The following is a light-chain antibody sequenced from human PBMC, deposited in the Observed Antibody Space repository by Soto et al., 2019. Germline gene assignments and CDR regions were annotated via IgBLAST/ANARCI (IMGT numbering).Light chain of an antibody. V-gene: IGKV3-20*01. CDR3: QQYGGSPPYT. CDR1: QSVSSIY. Sequence: EIVLTQSPGTLSLSPGERATLSCRASQSVSSIYLAWYQQKPGQAPRLLIYRASSRATGIPDRFSGSGSGTDFTLTISRLEPEDFAVYYCQQYGGSPPYTFGQGIKLEI. J-gene: IGKJ2*01. CDR2: RAS.